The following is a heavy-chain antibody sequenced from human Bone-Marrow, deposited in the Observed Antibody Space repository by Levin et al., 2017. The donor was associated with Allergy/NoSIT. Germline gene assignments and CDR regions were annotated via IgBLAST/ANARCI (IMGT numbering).Heavy chain of an antibody. J-gene: IGHJ4*02. CDR1: GFTFSSYA. CDR2: ISGSGGST. V-gene: IGHV3-23*01. CDR3: AKDLGYCSGGSCYGRYYFDY. Sequence: GGSLRLSCAASGFTFSSYAMSWVRQAPGKGLEWVSAISGSGGSTYYADSVKGRFTISRDKSKNTLYLQMNSLRAEDTAVYYCAKDLGYCSGGSCYGRYYFDYWGQGTLVTVSS. D-gene: IGHD2-15*01.